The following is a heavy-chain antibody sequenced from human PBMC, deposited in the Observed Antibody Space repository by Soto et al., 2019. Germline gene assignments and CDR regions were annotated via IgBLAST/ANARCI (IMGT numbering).Heavy chain of an antibody. CDR2: IYYSENT. CDR3: ARWWSGSRQGFDP. V-gene: IGHV4-59*06. CDR1: GVSISSYY. D-gene: IGHD3-3*01. J-gene: IGHJ5*02. Sequence: SETLSLTCTVSGVSISSYYWSWIRQPPGKGLEWIGYIYYSENTYSNPSLKSRVAISGDTSKNQFSLKLSSVTAADTAVYYCARWWSGSRQGFDPWGQGTLVTVSS.